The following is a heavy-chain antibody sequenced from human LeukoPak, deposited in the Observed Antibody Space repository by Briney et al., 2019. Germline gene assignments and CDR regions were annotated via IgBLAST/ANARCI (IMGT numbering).Heavy chain of an antibody. V-gene: IGHV3-23*01. CDR3: AKEAYGSGSYTDY. J-gene: IGHJ4*02. D-gene: IGHD3-10*01. Sequence: GGSLRLSCAASGFTFSSYGMSWVRQAPGKGLEWVSNISGSGGRTYYADSVKGRFTISRDNSKNTLYLQMNSLRAEDTAVYYCAKEAYGSGSYTDYWGQGTLVTVSS. CDR1: GFTFSSYG. CDR2: ISGSGGRT.